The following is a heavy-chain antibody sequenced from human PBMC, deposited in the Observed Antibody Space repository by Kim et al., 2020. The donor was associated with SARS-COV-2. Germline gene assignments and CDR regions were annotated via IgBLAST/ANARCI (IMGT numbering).Heavy chain of an antibody. CDR3: ARDYQYPGTGYSSGWSPV. V-gene: IGHV1-69*13. D-gene: IGHD6-19*01. CDR1: GGTFSSYA. CDR2: IIPIFGTA. Sequence: SVKVSCKASGGTFSSYAISWVRQAPGQGLEWMGGIIPIFGTANYAQKFQGRVTITADESTSTAYMELSSLRSEDTAVYYCARDYQYPGTGYSSGWSPVWGQGTLVTVSS. J-gene: IGHJ4*02.